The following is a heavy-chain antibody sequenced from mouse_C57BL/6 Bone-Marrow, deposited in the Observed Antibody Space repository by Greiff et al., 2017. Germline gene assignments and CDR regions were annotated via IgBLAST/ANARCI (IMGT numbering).Heavy chain of an antibody. V-gene: IGHV1-43*01. D-gene: IGHD5-1*01. Sequence: EVQLQQSGPELVKPGASVKISCTASGFSFTGYYMHWVRQSSEKSLEWIGEINPSTGGTSYNQNVKGKATLSVYKSSSTAYMQLKSLKSEDSAGYYGASEGVRYYAMDYWGQGTSVTVSS. CDR1: GFSFTGYY. CDR2: INPSTGGT. CDR3: ASEGVRYYAMDY. J-gene: IGHJ4*01.